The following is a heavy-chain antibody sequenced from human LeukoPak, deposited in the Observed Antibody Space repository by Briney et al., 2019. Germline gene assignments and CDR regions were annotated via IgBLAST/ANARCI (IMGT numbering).Heavy chain of an antibody. J-gene: IGHJ4*02. D-gene: IGHD6-13*01. Sequence: PSETLSPTCTVSGGSISSSSYYWGWIRQPPGKGLEWIGSIYYSGSTYYNPSLKSRVTISVDTSKNQFSLKLSSVTAADTAVYYCARTTGWNLGIAAAGTPDSSGWYVDYWGQGTLVTVSS. V-gene: IGHV4-39*07. CDR2: IYYSGST. CDR1: GGSISSSSYY. CDR3: ARTTGWNLGIAAAGTPDSSGWYVDY.